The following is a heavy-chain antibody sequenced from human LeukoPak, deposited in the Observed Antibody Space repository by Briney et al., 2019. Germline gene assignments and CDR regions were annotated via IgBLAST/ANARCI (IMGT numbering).Heavy chain of an antibody. CDR3: ARGEDSSGFDI. CDR2: ISSSSSYI. CDR1: GFTFSSYS. J-gene: IGHJ3*02. D-gene: IGHD2-15*01. V-gene: IGHV3-21*01. Sequence: GGPLRLSCAASGFTFSSYSMNWVRQAPGKGLEWVSSISSSSSYIYYADSVKGRFTISRDNAKNSLYLQMNSLRAEDTAVYYCARGEDSSGFDIWGQGTMVTVSS.